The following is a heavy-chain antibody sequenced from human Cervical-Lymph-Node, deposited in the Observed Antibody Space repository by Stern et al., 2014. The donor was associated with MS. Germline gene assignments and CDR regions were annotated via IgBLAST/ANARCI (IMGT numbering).Heavy chain of an antibody. CDR3: ARDRMSIAAAGTSWFDP. J-gene: IGHJ5*02. CDR2: IIPLLRTP. Sequence: VQLVQSGAEVKKPGSSVKVSCKASGGTFSSYTISWVRQAPGQGLEWMGGIIPLLRTPNYAQKFQGRVTITADESTSTAYMELSSLRSEDTAVYYCARDRMSIAAAGTSWFDPWGQGTLVTVSS. D-gene: IGHD6-13*01. CDR1: GGTFSSYT. V-gene: IGHV1-69*01.